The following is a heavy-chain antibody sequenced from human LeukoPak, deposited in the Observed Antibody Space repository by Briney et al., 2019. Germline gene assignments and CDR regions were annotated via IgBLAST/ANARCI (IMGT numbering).Heavy chain of an antibody. J-gene: IGHJ4*02. CDR3: ARALTVGATSPFDY. CDR2: FDPEDGET. Sequence: ASVKVSCKVSGYTLTELSMHWVRQAPGKGLEWMGGFDPEDGETIYAQKFQGRVTMTEDTSTDTAYMELSSLRSEDTAVYYCARALTVGATSPFDYWGQGTLVTVSS. V-gene: IGHV1-24*01. D-gene: IGHD1-26*01. CDR1: GYTLTELS.